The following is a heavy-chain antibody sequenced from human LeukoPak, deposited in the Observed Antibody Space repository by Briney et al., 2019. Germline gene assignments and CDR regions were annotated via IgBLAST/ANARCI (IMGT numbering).Heavy chain of an antibody. Sequence: SETLSLTCTVSGGSISSSSYYWGWIRQPPGKGLEWIGSIYYSGSTYYNPSLKSRVTISVDTSKNQFSLKLSSVTAADTAVYYCATHHSSGWPAFDYWGQGTLVTVSS. CDR1: GGSISSSSYY. CDR2: IYYSGST. V-gene: IGHV4-39*07. D-gene: IGHD6-19*01. CDR3: ATHHSSGWPAFDY. J-gene: IGHJ4*02.